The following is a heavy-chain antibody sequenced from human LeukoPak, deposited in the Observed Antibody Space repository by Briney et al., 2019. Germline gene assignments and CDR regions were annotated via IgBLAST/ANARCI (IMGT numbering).Heavy chain of an antibody. CDR2: IKHDGSEK. D-gene: IGHD1-26*01. V-gene: IGHV3-7*01. CDR3: ARAGGNRYYFDY. J-gene: IGHJ4*02. CDR1: GFTFSNYW. Sequence: GGSLRLSCAASGFTFSNYWMNWVRQAPGRGLEWVANIKHDGSEKYYVDSVKGRFTISRDNAKNSLYLQMNSLRAEDTAVYYCARAGGNRYYFDYWGQGTLVTVSS.